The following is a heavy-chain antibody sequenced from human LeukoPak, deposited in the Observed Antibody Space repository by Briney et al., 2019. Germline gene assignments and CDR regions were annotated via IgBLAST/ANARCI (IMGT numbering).Heavy chain of an antibody. J-gene: IGHJ4*02. V-gene: IGHV3-23*01. CDR1: GFTFSSYA. D-gene: IGHD5-18*01. CDR3: AKDTAEYTYGSSFDY. CDR2: ISGSGGNT. Sequence: GGSLRLSCAASGFTFSSYAMTWVRQGPGKGLEWVSSISGSGGNTYYADSVKGRFTISRDNSRNTLYLQKNSLRAEDTAVYYCAKDTAEYTYGSSFDYWGQGTLVTVSS.